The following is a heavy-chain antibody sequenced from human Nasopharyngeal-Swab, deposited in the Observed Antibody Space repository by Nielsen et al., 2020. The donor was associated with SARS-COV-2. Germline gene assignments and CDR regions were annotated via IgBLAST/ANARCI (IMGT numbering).Heavy chain of an antibody. D-gene: IGHD2-2*01. CDR2: INHSGST. V-gene: IGHV4-34*01. CDR1: GGSFSGYY. Sequence: SETLSLNSAVCGGSFSGYYWSWIRQPPGKGLDWIGEINHSGSTKYNPSLKSRVNISVDTSKDQFSLKVSSVTAADTAVYYCARGGYYCSSTSCYYYSGYYYGMDVWGQGTTVTVSS. J-gene: IGHJ6*02. CDR3: ARGGYYCSSTSCYYYSGYYYGMDV.